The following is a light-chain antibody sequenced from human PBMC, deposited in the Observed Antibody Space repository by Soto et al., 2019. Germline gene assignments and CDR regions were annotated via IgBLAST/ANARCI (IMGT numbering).Light chain of an antibody. Sequence: EIVMTRSPAPLSVSPGERVTLSCRARQSVGSNLAWYQQKPGQAPRLLIYGASTRATGIPARFSGSGSGTEFTLTISSLQSEDFAVYYCQQYNNWPQTFGQGTKVDIK. J-gene: IGKJ1*01. V-gene: IGKV3-15*01. CDR2: GAS. CDR1: QSVGSN. CDR3: QQYNNWPQT.